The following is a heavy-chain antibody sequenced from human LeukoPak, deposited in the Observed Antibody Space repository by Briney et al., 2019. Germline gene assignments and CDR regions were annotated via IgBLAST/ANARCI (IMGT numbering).Heavy chain of an antibody. Sequence: PGESLKISCKGSGYKFTNYWIAWVRQVPGQGLEWLGIIYPRDSDTRYSPSFQGQVSISVDTSIDTAYLQWSSVKASDTAMYYCARSVGRSGSGYYDAFDIWGQGTMVTVSS. CDR1: GYKFTNYW. J-gene: IGHJ3*02. D-gene: IGHD3-22*01. CDR3: ARSVGRSGSGYYDAFDI. CDR2: IYPRDSDT. V-gene: IGHV5-51*01.